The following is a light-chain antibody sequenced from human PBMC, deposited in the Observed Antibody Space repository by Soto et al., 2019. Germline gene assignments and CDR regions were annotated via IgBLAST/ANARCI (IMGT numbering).Light chain of an antibody. CDR3: QQSYSTPRA. V-gene: IGKV1-5*03. J-gene: IGKJ4*01. Sequence: DIQMTQSPSTLSASLGDRVTITCRASQSISSWLAWYQQKPGKAPKLLIYKASSLQSGVPSRFSGSGSGTEFTLTISSLQPDDFATYYCQQSYSTPRAFGGGTKVDI. CDR1: QSISSW. CDR2: KAS.